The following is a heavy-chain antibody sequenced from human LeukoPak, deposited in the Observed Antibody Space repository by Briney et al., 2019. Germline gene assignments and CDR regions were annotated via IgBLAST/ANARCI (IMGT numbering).Heavy chain of an antibody. V-gene: IGHV1-8*01. CDR1: GYTFTSYD. Sequence: ASVKVSCKASGYTFTSYDINWVRQATGQGLEWMGWMNPNSGNTGYAQKFQGRVTMTEDTSTDTAYMELSSLRSEDTAVYYCATQYYYYGMDVWGQGTTVTVSS. CDR3: ATQYYYYGMDV. J-gene: IGHJ6*02. CDR2: MNPNSGNT.